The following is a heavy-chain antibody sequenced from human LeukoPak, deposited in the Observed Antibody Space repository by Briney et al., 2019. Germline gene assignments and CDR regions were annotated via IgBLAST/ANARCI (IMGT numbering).Heavy chain of an antibody. J-gene: IGHJ3*02. V-gene: IGHV3-23*01. CDR2: ISGSGIST. D-gene: IGHD1-26*01. CDR1: GFTFATYV. Sequence: QPGGSLRLSCAASGFTFATYVMGWVRQAPGKGLEWVSAISGSGISTYYADSVKGRFTISRDNSKNTLYLQMNSLRAEDTAVYYCGKGNLGWELPRDAFDIWGQGTMVTVSS. CDR3: GKGNLGWELPRDAFDI.